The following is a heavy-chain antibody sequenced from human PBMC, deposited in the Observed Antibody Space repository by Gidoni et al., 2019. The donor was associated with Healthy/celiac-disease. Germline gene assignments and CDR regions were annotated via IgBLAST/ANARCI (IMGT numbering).Heavy chain of an antibody. J-gene: IGHJ4*02. Sequence: VRQAPGKGLEWVSAISGSGGSTYYADSVKGRFTISRDNSKNTLYLQMNSLRAEDTAVYYCAKVGYYYDSSGSYYFDYWGQGTLVTVSS. CDR3: AKVGYYYDSSGSYYFDY. D-gene: IGHD3-22*01. V-gene: IGHV3-23*01. CDR2: ISGSGGST.